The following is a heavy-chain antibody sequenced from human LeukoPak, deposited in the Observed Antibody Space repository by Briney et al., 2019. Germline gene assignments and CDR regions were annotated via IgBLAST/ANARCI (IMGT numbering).Heavy chain of an antibody. CDR1: GGTFSSYA. D-gene: IGHD4-11*01. J-gene: IGHJ5*02. CDR2: IIPIFGTA. CDR3: MTRVRVSAATDWFDP. V-gene: IGHV1-69*05. Sequence: GASVKVSCKASGGTFSSYAISWVRQAPGQGLEWMGGIIPIFGTANYAQKFQGRVTITTDESTSTAYMELSSLRSEDTAVYYCMTRVRVSAATDWFDPWGQGTLVTVSS.